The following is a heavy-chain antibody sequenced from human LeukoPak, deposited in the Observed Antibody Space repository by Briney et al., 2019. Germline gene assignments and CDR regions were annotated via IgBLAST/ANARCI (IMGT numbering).Heavy chain of an antibody. Sequence: GGSLRLSCAASGFTFSSYAMNWVRRAPGKGLEWVSSISGRGDDTYYADSVKGRFTISRDNSKSMLYLQMNSLRADDTAVYYCAKGDAYSSGSYFDYWGQGALVTVSS. CDR2: ISGRGDDT. D-gene: IGHD3-10*01. J-gene: IGHJ4*02. V-gene: IGHV3-23*01. CDR1: GFTFSSYA. CDR3: AKGDAYSSGSYFDY.